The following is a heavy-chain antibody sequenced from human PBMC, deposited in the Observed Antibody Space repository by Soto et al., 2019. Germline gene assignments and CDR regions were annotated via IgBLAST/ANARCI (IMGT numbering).Heavy chain of an antibody. Sequence: PGGSLRLSCAASGFTFSSYAMSWVRQAPGKGLEWVSAISGSGGSTYYADSVKGRFTISRDNSKNTLYLQMNSLRAEDTAVYYCAKGGQYCSSTSCQNWFDPWGQGTLVTAPQ. V-gene: IGHV3-23*01. D-gene: IGHD2-2*01. J-gene: IGHJ5*02. CDR3: AKGGQYCSSTSCQNWFDP. CDR2: ISGSGGST. CDR1: GFTFSSYA.